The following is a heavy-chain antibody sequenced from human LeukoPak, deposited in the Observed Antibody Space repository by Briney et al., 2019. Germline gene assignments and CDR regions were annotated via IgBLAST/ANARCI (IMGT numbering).Heavy chain of an antibody. D-gene: IGHD2-2*01. CDR3: ARVRRGDIVVVPAAIRGDAFDI. CDR1: GGSISSYY. V-gene: IGHV4-4*07. Sequence: SETLSLTCTVSGGSISSYYWSWIRQPAGKGLEWVGRIYTSGSTNYNPSPKSRVSMSVDTSKNQFALKLSSVTAADTAVYYCARVRRGDIVVVPAAIRGDAFDIWGQGTMVTVSS. CDR2: IYTSGST. J-gene: IGHJ3*02.